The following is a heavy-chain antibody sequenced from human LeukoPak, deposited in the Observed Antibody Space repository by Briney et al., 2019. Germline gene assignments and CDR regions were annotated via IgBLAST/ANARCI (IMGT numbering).Heavy chain of an antibody. V-gene: IGHV3-33*01. CDR2: IGSDDSNK. Sequence: GGSLRLSCVASGFTFSTYGMHWVRQAPGKGLEWVAKIGSDDSNKHYADSVKGRFTISRDNAKNSLYLQMNSLRAEDTAVYYCARDQGYSYGLYFDYWGQGTLVTVSS. D-gene: IGHD5-18*01. J-gene: IGHJ4*02. CDR3: ARDQGYSYGLYFDY. CDR1: GFTFSTYG.